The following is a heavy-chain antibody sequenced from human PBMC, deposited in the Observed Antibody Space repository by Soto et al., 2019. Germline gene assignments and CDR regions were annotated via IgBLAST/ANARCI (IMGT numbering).Heavy chain of an antibody. CDR2: ISYDGSNK. J-gene: IGHJ4*02. V-gene: IGHV3-30*18. CDR3: AKVIARGDDRGSCYYDY. D-gene: IGHD2-21*02. Sequence: GGSLRLSCAASGFTFSSYGMHWVRQAPGKGLEWVAVISYDGSNKYYADSVKGRFTISRDNSKNTLYLQMNSLRAEDTAVYYCAKVIARGDDRGSCYYDYWGQGTLVTVSS. CDR1: GFTFSSYG.